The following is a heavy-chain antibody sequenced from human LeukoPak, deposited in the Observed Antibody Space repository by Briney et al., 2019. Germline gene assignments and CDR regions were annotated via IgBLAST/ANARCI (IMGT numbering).Heavy chain of an antibody. CDR2: IYHSGST. D-gene: IGHD2-15*01. Sequence: SETLSLTCTVSGYSISSGYYWGWIRQPPGKGLEWIGSIYHSGSTYYNPSLKSRVTISVDTSKNQFSLKLSSVTAADTAVYYCARARGYCSGGSCYPWFDPWGQGTLVTVSS. V-gene: IGHV4-38-2*02. J-gene: IGHJ5*02. CDR3: ARARGYCSGGSCYPWFDP. CDR1: GYSISSGYY.